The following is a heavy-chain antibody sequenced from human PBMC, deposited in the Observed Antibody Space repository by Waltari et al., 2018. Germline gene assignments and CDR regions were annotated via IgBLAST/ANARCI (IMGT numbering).Heavy chain of an antibody. V-gene: IGHV4-61*01. J-gene: IGHJ4*02. CDR2: IYYSGST. CDR3: ARVSGPEGY. CDR1: GYSISSGYY. D-gene: IGHD7-27*01. Sequence: QVQLQESGPGLVKPSETLSLTCAVSGYSISSGYYWGWIRQPPGKGLEWIGYIYYSGSTNYNPSLKSRVTISVDTSKNQFSLKLSSVTAADTAVYYCARVSGPEGYWGQGTLVTVSS.